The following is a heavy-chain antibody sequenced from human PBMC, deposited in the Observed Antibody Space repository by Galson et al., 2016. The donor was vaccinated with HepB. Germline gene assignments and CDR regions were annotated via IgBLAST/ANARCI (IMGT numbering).Heavy chain of an antibody. Sequence: SVKVSCKASGDIFGSYAFSWVRQAPGQGLEWMGGITPVSGATNYAQKFQGRVTIIADAPTHTVHMELSGLRSEDTAVYYCTRDMYSSGWYGGDYWGQGTLFTVSS. CDR1: GDIFGSYA. CDR2: ITPVSGAT. CDR3: TRDMYSSGWYGGDY. V-gene: IGHV1-69*13. J-gene: IGHJ4*02. D-gene: IGHD6-19*01.